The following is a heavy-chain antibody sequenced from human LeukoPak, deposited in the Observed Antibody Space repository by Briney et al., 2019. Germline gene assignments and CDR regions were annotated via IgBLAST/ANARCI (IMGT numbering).Heavy chain of an antibody. CDR2: ISYDGSNK. J-gene: IGHJ4*02. CDR1: GFTFSSYA. CDR3: ARIYSSSYDY. D-gene: IGHD6-6*01. Sequence: YPGRSLRLSCAASGFTFSSYAMHWVRQAPGKGLEWVAVISYDGSNKYYADSVKGRFTISRDNSKNTLYLQMNSLRAEDTAVYYCARIYSSSYDYWGQGTLVTVSS. V-gene: IGHV3-30*04.